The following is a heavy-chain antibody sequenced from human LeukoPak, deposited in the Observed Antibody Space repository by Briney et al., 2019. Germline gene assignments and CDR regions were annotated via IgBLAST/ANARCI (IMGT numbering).Heavy chain of an antibody. D-gene: IGHD2-21*01. CDR1: GFTFSSYS. CDR3: ASPLGGDDAFDI. J-gene: IGHJ3*02. CDR2: ISSSSSYI. V-gene: IGHV3-21*01. Sequence: GGSLRLSCACSGFTFSSYSMKWVRQAPGKGLEWVSSISSSSSYIYYADSVKGRFTISRDNAKNSLYLQMNSLRAEDTAVYYCASPLGGDDAFDIWGQGTMVTVSS.